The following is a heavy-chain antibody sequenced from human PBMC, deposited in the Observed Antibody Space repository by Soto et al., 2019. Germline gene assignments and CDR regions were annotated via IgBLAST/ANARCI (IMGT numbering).Heavy chain of an antibody. CDR2: IYSGGST. CDR3: GRSIRFLESMDV. V-gene: IGHV3-66*01. J-gene: IGHJ6*04. D-gene: IGHD3-3*01. Sequence: GGSLRLSCAASGFTVSSNYMSWVRQAPGKGLEWVSVIYSGGSTYYADSVKGRFTISRDNSKNTLYLQMNSLRAEDTAVYYCGRSIRFLESMDVWGKGTTVTVSS. CDR1: GFTVSSNY.